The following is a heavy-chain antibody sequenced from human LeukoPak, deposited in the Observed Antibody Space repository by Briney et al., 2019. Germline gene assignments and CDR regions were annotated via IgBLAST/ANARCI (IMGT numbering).Heavy chain of an antibody. D-gene: IGHD3-10*01. CDR2: INTNTGNP. V-gene: IGHV7-4-1*02. Sequence: ASVKVSCKASGGTFSSYAISWARQAPGQGLEWMGWINTNTGNPTYAQGFTGRFVFSLDTSVSTAYLQISSLKAEDTAVYYCARSTPLSIWFGEQYAFDIWGQGTMVTVSS. J-gene: IGHJ3*02. CDR1: GGTFSSYA. CDR3: ARSTPLSIWFGEQYAFDI.